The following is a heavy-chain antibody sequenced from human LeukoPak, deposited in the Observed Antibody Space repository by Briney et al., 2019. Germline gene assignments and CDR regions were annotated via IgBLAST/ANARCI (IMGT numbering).Heavy chain of an antibody. Sequence: APVKVSCKASGYTFITYGISWVRQAPGQGLEWMGWISAYNGNTNYARKLQGRVTMTTDTSTTTAYMELRGLRSDDTAVYYCARDYSGSGENWFDPWGQGTLVTVSS. V-gene: IGHV1-18*01. D-gene: IGHD3-10*01. J-gene: IGHJ5*02. CDR1: GYTFITYG. CDR3: ARDYSGSGENWFDP. CDR2: ISAYNGNT.